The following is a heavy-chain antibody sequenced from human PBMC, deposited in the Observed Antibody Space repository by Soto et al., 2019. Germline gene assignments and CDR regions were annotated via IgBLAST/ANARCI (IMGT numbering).Heavy chain of an antibody. CDR1: GVTVNTNY. D-gene: IGHD3-16*01. Sequence: VQLVESGGGLIQPGGSLRLSCAASGVTVNTNYMSWVRQSPGKGLEWVSLIESGGSIYYADSVKGRFTISRDIFKNTLSLQMNSLRVEDTAVYYCASTTVWKNAFEIWGRGTRVAVSS. CDR3: ASTTVWKNAFEI. J-gene: IGHJ3*02. V-gene: IGHV3-53*01. CDR2: IESGGSI.